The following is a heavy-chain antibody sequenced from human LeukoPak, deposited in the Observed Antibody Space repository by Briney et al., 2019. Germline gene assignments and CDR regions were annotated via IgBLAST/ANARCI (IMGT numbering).Heavy chain of an antibody. J-gene: IGHJ2*01. CDR1: RFTFSSYA. D-gene: IGHD6-13*01. Sequence: PGGSLRLSCAASRFTFSSYAMSWVRQAPGKGLEWVSALSVSGGITYYADSVKGRFTISRDNSKSTLYLQMNSLRAEDSAVYYCAKDPRSGIAAAGSWYFDLWGRGTLVTASS. V-gene: IGHV3-23*01. CDR3: AKDPRSGIAAAGSWYFDL. CDR2: LSVSGGIT.